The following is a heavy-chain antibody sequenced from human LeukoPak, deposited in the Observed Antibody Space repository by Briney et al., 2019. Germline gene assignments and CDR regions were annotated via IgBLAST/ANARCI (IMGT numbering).Heavy chain of an antibody. Sequence: PSETLSLTCTVSGGSIRSYFWSWIRQPPGKGLEWIGYIYYSGTTNHNPSLKSRVTISVDTSKNQFSLNLSSVTAADTAVYYCARVGVMATVNGYRYHSLDVWGQGTTVAVSS. CDR2: IYYSGTT. J-gene: IGHJ6*02. D-gene: IGHD3-16*01. CDR1: GGSIRSYF. CDR3: ARVGVMATVNGYRYHSLDV. V-gene: IGHV4-59*01.